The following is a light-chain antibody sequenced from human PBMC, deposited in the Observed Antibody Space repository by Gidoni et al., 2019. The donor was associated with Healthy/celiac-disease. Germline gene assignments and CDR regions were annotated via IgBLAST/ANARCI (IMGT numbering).Light chain of an antibody. CDR3: QQSYSTPWT. CDR1: QSISSY. Sequence: DIQMTQSPSSLSASVGDRVTITCRASQSISSYLNWYQKKPGKDPKLLIYAASSLQSGVPSRFSGSGYGTDFTLTISSLQPEDFATYYCQQSYSTPWTFGQGTKVEIK. CDR2: AAS. J-gene: IGKJ1*01. V-gene: IGKV1-39*01.